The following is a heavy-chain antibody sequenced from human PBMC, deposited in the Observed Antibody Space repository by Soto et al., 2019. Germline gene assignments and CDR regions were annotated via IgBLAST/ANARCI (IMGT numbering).Heavy chain of an antibody. J-gene: IGHJ6*02. D-gene: IGHD4-17*01. Sequence: PGGSLRVSCAASGFTFSSYAMSWGRQAPWKGLEWVSAISGSGGSTYYADSVKGRFTISRDNSKNTLYLQMNSLRAEDTAVYYCAKLIAYGDYLPNYYYYGMDVWGQGTTVTVSS. CDR1: GFTFSSYA. V-gene: IGHV3-23*01. CDR3: AKLIAYGDYLPNYYYYGMDV. CDR2: ISGSGGST.